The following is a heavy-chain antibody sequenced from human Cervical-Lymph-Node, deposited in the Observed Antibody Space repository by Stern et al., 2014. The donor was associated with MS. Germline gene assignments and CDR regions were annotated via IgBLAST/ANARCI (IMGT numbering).Heavy chain of an antibody. CDR3: ARDHRLGLSGSYLLDAFDI. J-gene: IGHJ3*02. CDR1: RFTFSSYS. V-gene: IGHV3-21*01. Sequence: EVQLVESGGGLVKPGGSLRLSCAASRFTFSSYSLNWVRQAPGKGLEWVSSISSDSHYIYYADSVKGRFTISRDNAKNSLYLQMNSLRAEDTAVYYCARDHRLGLSGSYLLDAFDIWGQGTMVTVSS. D-gene: IGHD1-26*01. CDR2: ISSDSHYI.